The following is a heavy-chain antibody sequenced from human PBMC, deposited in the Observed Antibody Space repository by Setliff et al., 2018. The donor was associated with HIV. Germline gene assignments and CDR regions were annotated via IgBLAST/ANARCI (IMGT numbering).Heavy chain of an antibody. D-gene: IGHD6-19*01. CDR3: ARGESIAVAYYHYYYMDV. V-gene: IGHV1-69*13. CDR1: GGTFSSYG. CDR2: IIPIFGTA. J-gene: IGHJ6*03. Sequence: VNVSCKASGGTFSSYGISWVRQAPGQGLEWMGGIIPIFGTANYAQKFQGRVTITADESTSTAYMELSSLRSEDTAVYYCARGESIAVAYYHYYYMDVWGKGTTVTVSS.